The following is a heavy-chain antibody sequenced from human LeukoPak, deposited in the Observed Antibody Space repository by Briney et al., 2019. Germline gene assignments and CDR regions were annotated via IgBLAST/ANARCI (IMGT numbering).Heavy chain of an antibody. J-gene: IGHJ6*03. CDR2: ISGGSA. V-gene: IGHV3-23*01. D-gene: IGHD3-3*01. CDR3: AKDRSSRYDFWSGSFSHYYYYYMGV. CDR1: GFTFSSYA. Sequence: GGSLRLSCAASGFTFSSYAMSWVRQAPGKGLEWVSAISGGSADYADSVKGRFSISIDNSKNTLYLQMNSLRAEDTAVYYCAKDRSSRYDFWSGSFSHYYYYYMGVWCKGTTVTVSS.